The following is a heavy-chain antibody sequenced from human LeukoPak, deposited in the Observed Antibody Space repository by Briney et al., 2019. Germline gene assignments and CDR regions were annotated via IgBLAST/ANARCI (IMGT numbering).Heavy chain of an antibody. D-gene: IGHD4-23*01. J-gene: IGHJ4*02. CDR1: GGSFSGYY. V-gene: IGHV4-34*01. CDR3: ARGDLAVVTLAGAFDY. Sequence: SETLSLTCAAYGGSFSGYYWSWIRQPPGKGLVWIGEIYHSGSTNYNPSLKSRVTISVDTSKNQFSLKLSSVTAADTAVYYCARGDLAVVTLAGAFDYWGQGTLVTVSS. CDR2: IYHSGST.